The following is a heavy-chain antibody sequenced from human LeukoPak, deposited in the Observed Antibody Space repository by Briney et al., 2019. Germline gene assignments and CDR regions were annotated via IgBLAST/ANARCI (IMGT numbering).Heavy chain of an antibody. D-gene: IGHD3-22*01. J-gene: IGHJ4*02. CDR1: GYTFTGYY. CDR3: ARDGYYYDSSGYGLDY. V-gene: IGHV1-2*02. Sequence: GASVKVSCKASGYTFTGYYMHWVRQAPGQGLEWMGWINPNSGGTNYAQKFQGRVTMTRDTSISTAYMELSRLRSDDTAVYYCARDGYYYDSSGYGLDYWGQGTLVTVSS. CDR2: INPNSGGT.